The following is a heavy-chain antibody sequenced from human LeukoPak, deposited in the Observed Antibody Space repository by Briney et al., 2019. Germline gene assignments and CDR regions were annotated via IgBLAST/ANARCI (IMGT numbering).Heavy chain of an antibody. Sequence: ASVKVSCKASGYTFTDYFMHWVRQAPGEGLEWMGIINPSGGSTNCAQKFQGRVTMTRDTSTSTAYMELTDLGSEDTAVYYCAREGFVTTRWTAFDYWGQGALVTVSS. D-gene: IGHD4-17*01. CDR1: GYTFTDYF. J-gene: IGHJ4*02. CDR3: AREGFVTTRWTAFDY. CDR2: INPSGGST. V-gene: IGHV1-46*01.